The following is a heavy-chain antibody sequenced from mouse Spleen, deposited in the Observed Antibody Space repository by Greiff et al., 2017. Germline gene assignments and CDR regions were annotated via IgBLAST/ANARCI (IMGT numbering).Heavy chain of an antibody. V-gene: IGHV2-2*02. CDR3: ARKVFYGNYRTHYAMDY. Sequence: QVQLKESGPGLVQPSQSLSITCTVSGFSLTSYGVHWVRQSPGKGLEWLGVIWSGGSTDYNAAFISRLSISKDNSKSQVFFKMNSLQANDTAIYYCARKVFYGNYRTHYAMDYWGQGTSVTVSS. D-gene: IGHD2-1*01. CDR2: IWSGGST. CDR1: GFSLTSYG. J-gene: IGHJ4*01.